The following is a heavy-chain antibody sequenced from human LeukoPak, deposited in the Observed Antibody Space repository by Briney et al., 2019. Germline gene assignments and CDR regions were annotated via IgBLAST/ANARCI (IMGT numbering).Heavy chain of an antibody. D-gene: IGHD4-17*01. Sequence: SQTLSLTCTVPGDSVNSGAYYWSWLRQPAGKEPEWIGRIYYSGSTYYNPSLKSRVTISVDTSKNQFSLKLSSVTAADTAVYYCARAPLGYGDYEGWFDPWGQGTLVTVSS. V-gene: IGHV4-61*02. CDR3: ARAPLGYGDYEGWFDP. J-gene: IGHJ5*02. CDR2: IYYSGST. CDR1: GDSVNSGAYY.